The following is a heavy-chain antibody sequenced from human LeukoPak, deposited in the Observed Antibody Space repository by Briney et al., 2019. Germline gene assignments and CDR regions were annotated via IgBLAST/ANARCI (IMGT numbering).Heavy chain of an antibody. CDR2: IRVYNGNT. Sequence: ASVKVSCKASGYTFPTYTITWVRQAPGQGLEWMGWIRVYNGNTNYAQKLQGRVSMTTDTSTSTAYMELRSLISDDTAFYYCARVLYGSGTYHESPSFDYWGQGTLVTVSS. J-gene: IGHJ4*02. CDR3: ARVLYGSGTYHESPSFDY. D-gene: IGHD3-10*01. CDR1: GYTFPTYT. V-gene: IGHV1-18*04.